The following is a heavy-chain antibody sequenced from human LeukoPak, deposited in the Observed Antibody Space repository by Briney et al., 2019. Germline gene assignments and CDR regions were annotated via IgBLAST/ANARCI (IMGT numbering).Heavy chain of an antibody. V-gene: IGHV4-39*01. CDR2: MYYSGST. J-gene: IGHJ6*02. CDR3: ARRPGMDV. Sequence: SETLSLTCTVSGSSISSNSYYWGWIRQPPGKGLEWIGSMYYSGSTYYNPSLKSRVTISVDTSKNQFSLKLSSVTAADTAVYYCARRPGMDVWGQGTTVTVSS. CDR1: GSSISSNSYY.